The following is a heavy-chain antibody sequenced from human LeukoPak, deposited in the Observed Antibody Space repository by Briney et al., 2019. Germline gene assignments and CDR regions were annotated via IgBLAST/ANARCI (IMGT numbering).Heavy chain of an antibody. CDR3: VSFYETY. J-gene: IGHJ4*02. Sequence: SGGSLRLSCAASGSYLMHWVRQAPRKGLVWVSHINSDGSWTSYADSVKGRFTISKDNAKNTVYLQMNNLRAEDTAVYYCVSFYETYWGRGTLVTVSS. V-gene: IGHV3-74*01. CDR2: INSDGSWT. D-gene: IGHD2/OR15-2a*01. CDR1: GSYL.